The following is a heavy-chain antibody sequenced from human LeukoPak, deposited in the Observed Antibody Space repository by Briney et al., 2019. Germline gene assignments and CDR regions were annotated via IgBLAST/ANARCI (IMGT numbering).Heavy chain of an antibody. Sequence: PGGSLRLSCAASGFTFSSYAMSWVRQAPGKGLEWVSAISGSGGSTYYADSVKGRFTISRDNSKNTLYLQMNSLRAEDTAVYYCAKEADTAMGRAYCYYMDVWGKGTTVTVSS. CDR3: AKEADTAMGRAYCYYMDV. D-gene: IGHD5-18*01. CDR1: GFTFSSYA. CDR2: ISGSGGST. J-gene: IGHJ6*03. V-gene: IGHV3-23*01.